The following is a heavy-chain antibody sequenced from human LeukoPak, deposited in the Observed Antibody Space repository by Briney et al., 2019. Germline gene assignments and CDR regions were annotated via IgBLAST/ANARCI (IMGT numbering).Heavy chain of an antibody. Sequence: SETLSLTCTVSGGSISSYYWSWIRQPPGKGLEWIGSIYYSGSTYYNPSLKSRVTISVDTSKNQSPLKLSSVTAADTAVYYCARTWLRNSNGAFDIWGQGTMVTVSS. CDR1: GGSISSYY. J-gene: IGHJ3*02. CDR3: ARTWLRNSNGAFDI. V-gene: IGHV4-59*05. D-gene: IGHD6-19*01. CDR2: IYYSGST.